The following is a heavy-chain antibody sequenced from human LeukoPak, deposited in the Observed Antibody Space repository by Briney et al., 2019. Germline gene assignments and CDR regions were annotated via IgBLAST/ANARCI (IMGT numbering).Heavy chain of an antibody. D-gene: IGHD3-3*01. V-gene: IGHV1-18*01. CDR3: ARELYYDFWSGYFRGYYFDY. CDR1: GGTFSSYA. Sequence: GASVKVSCKASGGTFSSYAISWVRQAPGQGLEWMGWISAYNGNTNYAQKLQGRVTMTTNTSTSTAYMELRSLRSDDTAVYYCARELYYDFWSGYFRGYYFDYWGQGTLVTVSS. CDR2: ISAYNGNT. J-gene: IGHJ4*02.